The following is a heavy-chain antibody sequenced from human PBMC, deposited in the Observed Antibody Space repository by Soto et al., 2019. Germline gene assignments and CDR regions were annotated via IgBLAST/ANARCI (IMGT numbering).Heavy chain of an antibody. CDR2: INSDGSST. J-gene: IGHJ4*02. Sequence: GGSLRLSCAASGFTFSSYWMHWVRQAPGKGLVWVSRINSDGSSTNYADSVKGRFTISRDNAKNTLYLQMNSLRAEDTAVYYCARDYGDSLEGSDYWGQGTLVTVSS. CDR1: GFTFSSYW. CDR3: ARDYGDSLEGSDY. D-gene: IGHD4-17*01. V-gene: IGHV3-74*01.